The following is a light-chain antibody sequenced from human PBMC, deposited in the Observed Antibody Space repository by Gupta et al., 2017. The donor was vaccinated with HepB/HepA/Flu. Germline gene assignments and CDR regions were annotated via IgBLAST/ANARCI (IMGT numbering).Light chain of an antibody. CDR1: RSNIGTNT. CDR3: AAWDNSLNGL. V-gene: IGLV1-44*01. J-gene: IGLJ3*02. Sequence: QSVLTQPLSVSGTPGQRVTISCSGSRSNIGTNTVNWYQQLPGTAPKLLIYSNNQRPSGVPDRFSGSKSGTSASLAISGLQSEDEADYYCAAWDNSLNGLFGGGTKLTVL. CDR2: SNN.